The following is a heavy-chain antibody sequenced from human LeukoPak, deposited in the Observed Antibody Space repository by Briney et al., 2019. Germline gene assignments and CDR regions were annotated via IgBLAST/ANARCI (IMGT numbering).Heavy chain of an antibody. D-gene: IGHD2-15*01. CDR1: GFTLSSYA. J-gene: IGHJ4*02. V-gene: IGHV3-23*01. Sequence: GGSLRLSCAASGFTLSSYAMSWVRQGPGKGLEWVSAISVSGNTYHADSVKGRLTISRDSSKNTLYLQMNSLRAGDAAVYYCAKAPVTTCSGAYCYPFDYWSQGTLVTVSS. CDR3: AKAPVTTCSGAYCYPFDY. CDR2: ISVSGNT.